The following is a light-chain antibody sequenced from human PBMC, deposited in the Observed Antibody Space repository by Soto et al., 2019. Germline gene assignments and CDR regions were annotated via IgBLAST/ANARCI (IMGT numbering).Light chain of an antibody. J-gene: IGLJ2*01. V-gene: IGLV2-14*03. CDR3: SSYTDINTDVV. CDR2: DVS. CDR1: SSDVGSYNY. Sequence: QSALTQPASVSGSPGQSITISCTGTSSDVGSYNYVSWYQQHPGKAPKLMIYDVSYRPSGVSNRFSGFKSGNTASLTISGLQAEDEADYYVSSYTDINTDVVFGQGTKLTVL.